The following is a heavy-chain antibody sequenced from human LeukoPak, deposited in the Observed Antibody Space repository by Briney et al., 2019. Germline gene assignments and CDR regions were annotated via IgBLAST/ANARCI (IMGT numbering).Heavy chain of an antibody. D-gene: IGHD5-12*01. V-gene: IGHV3-30*18. CDR3: AKDQDIVATYFDY. J-gene: IGHJ4*02. CDR1: GFTFSSYG. Sequence: PGGSLRLSCAASGFTFSSYGMHWVRQAPGKGLEWVAVISYDGSNKYYADSVKGRSTISRDNSKNTLYLQMNSLRAEDTAVYYCAKDQDIVATYFDYWGQGTLVTVSS. CDR2: ISYDGSNK.